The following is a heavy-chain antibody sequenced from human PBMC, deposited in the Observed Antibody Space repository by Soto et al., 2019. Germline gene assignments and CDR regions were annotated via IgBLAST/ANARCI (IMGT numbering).Heavy chain of an antibody. V-gene: IGHV4-59*01. CDR1: GGSISSYY. CDR3: ARGGQLAPYYYYGMDV. CDR2: IYYSGST. J-gene: IGHJ6*02. Sequence: SETLSLPCTVSGGSISSYYWSWIRQPPGKGLQWIGYIYYSGSTNYNPSLKSRVTISVDTSKNPFSLKLSSVTAADTAVYYCARGGQLAPYYYYGMDVWGQGTTVTVSS. D-gene: IGHD6-6*01.